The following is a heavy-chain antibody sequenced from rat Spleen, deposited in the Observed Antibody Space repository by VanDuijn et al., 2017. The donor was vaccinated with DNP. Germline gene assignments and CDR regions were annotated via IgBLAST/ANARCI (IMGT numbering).Heavy chain of an antibody. V-gene: IGHV5S13*01. CDR2: ITIGGDNS. J-gene: IGHJ3*01. Sequence: EVQLVESGGGLVQPGRSLKLSCVASGFTFSSYGMAWVRQTPTKGLEWVASITIGGDNSYYRDSVKGRFTISRDNAKNTLYLQMDSLRSEDTATYYCARSWGDDGYPPFAYWGQGTLVTVSS. CDR1: GFTFSSYG. D-gene: IGHD1-12*03. CDR3: ARSWGDDGYPPFAY.